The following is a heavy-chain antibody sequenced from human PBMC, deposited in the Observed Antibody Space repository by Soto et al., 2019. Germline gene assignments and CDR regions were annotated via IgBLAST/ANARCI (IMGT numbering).Heavy chain of an antibody. CDR3: ARSLCSSSSIAARKAPY. V-gene: IGHV3-66*01. CDR1: GFTVTSTH. CDR2: IYSGGST. Sequence: EVQLVESGGGLVQPGGSLRLSWAASGFTVTSTHMSWVRQAAGKGLEWVSVIYSGGSTYYADSVKGRFTISRDNSKNTLCLQMNRLGAEDTDVYYCARSLCSSSSIAARKAPYWGQGTLVTVSS. J-gene: IGHJ4*02. D-gene: IGHD6-6*01.